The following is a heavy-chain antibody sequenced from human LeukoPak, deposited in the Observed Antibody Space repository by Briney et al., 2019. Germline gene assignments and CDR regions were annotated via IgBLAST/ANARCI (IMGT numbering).Heavy chain of an antibody. J-gene: IGHJ6*03. CDR3: ARSNYYYYYYMDV. CDR2: IYYSGST. Sequence: SETLSLTCTVSGGSISSYHWSWIRQPPGKGLECIGYIYYSGSTNYNPSLKSRVTISVDTSKNQFSLKLSSVTAADTAVYYCARSNYYYYYYMDVWGKGTTVTVSS. CDR1: GGSISSYH. V-gene: IGHV4-59*01. D-gene: IGHD4-11*01.